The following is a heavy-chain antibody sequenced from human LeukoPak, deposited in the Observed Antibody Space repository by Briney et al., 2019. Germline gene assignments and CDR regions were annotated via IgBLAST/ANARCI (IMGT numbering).Heavy chain of an antibody. CDR2: IIPIFGTA. J-gene: IGHJ4*02. D-gene: IGHD4-23*01. V-gene: IGHV1-69*13. Sequence: ASVKVSCKASGYTFTSYAISWVRQAPGQGLEWMGGIIPIFGTANYAQKFQGRVTITADESTSTAYMELSSLRSEDTAVYYCAAPLEDGGKNYWGQGTLVTVSS. CDR1: GYTFTSYA. CDR3: AAPLEDGGKNY.